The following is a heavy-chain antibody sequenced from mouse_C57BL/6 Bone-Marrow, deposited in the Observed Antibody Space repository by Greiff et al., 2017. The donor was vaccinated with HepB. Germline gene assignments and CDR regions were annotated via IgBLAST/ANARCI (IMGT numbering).Heavy chain of an antibody. V-gene: IGHV1-54*01. CDR2: INPGSGGT. J-gene: IGHJ2*01. CDR3: ARPDGSLDY. CDR1: GYAFTNYL. D-gene: IGHD1-1*01. Sequence: VQLQQSGAELVRPGTSVKVSCKASGYAFTNYLIEWVKQRPGQGLEWIGVINPGSGGTNYNEKFKGKATLTADKSSSTAYMQLSSLTSEDSAVYFCARPDGSLDYWGQGTTLTVSS.